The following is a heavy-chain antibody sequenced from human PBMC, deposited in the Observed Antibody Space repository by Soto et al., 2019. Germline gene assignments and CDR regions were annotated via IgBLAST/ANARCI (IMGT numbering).Heavy chain of an antibody. CDR1: GGTFSSYA. CDR2: IIPIFGTA. V-gene: IGHV1-69*05. D-gene: IGHD1-26*01. J-gene: IGHJ2*01. CDR3: ARGGSLYWYFDL. Sequence: ASVKVSCKASGGTFSSYAISWVRQAPGQGLEWMGGIIPIFGTANYAQKFQGRVTITRDTSASTAYMELSSLRSEDTAVYYCARGGSLYWYFDLRGRGTLVTVSS.